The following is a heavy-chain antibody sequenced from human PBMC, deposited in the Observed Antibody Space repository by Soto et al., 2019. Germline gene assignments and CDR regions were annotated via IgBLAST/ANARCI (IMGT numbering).Heavy chain of an antibody. V-gene: IGHV3-23*01. Sequence: GGSLRLSCAASEFTFRSYAINWVRQAPWKGLEWVSAISASGVTTYYADSVKRRFTISRDNSKNTLYLQMNSLRVEDTAVYYYGTDLAWYYYGSICHSYYGMDVFGQGTTVT. CDR2: ISASGVTT. CDR3: GTDLAWYYYGSICHSYYGMDV. D-gene: IGHD3-22*01. CDR1: EFTFRSYA. J-gene: IGHJ6*02.